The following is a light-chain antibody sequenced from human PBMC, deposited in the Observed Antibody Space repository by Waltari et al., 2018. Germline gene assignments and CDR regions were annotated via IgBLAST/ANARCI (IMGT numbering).Light chain of an antibody. Sequence: QSVLTQPPSVSGAPGQRVPISCPGSSSNIGAGYDVHWYQQLPGTAPKLLIYGNTNRPSGVPDRFSGSKSGTSASLAITGLQAEDEADYHCQSYDSSLYYVFGTGTKVTVL. J-gene: IGLJ1*01. V-gene: IGLV1-40*01. CDR2: GNT. CDR1: SSNIGAGYD. CDR3: QSYDSSLYYV.